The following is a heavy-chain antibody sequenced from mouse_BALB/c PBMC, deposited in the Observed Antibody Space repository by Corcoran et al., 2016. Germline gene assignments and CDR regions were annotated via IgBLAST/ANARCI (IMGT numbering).Heavy chain of an antibody. CDR2: INTDTGEP. J-gene: IGHJ1*01. D-gene: IGHD1-2*01. CDR1: GNTFTNSG. V-gene: IGHV9-3-1*01. CDR3: GRRTTAWYFDV. Sequence: QIQLVQSGPELKKPGETVQISCQASGNTFTNSGMHWVKQAPGKGLKWMGWINTDTGEPTYADDFKGRFAFSLETSASTAYLQINNLKNEDTATYFCGRRTTAWYFDVWGAGTTVTVSS.